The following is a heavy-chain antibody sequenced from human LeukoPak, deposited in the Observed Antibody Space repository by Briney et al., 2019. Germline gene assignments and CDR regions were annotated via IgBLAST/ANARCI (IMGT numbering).Heavy chain of an antibody. CDR1: GFTFSSYA. D-gene: IGHD1-26*01. CDR3: AKDSGSKWEPNS. CDR2: ISGSGGST. V-gene: IGHV3-23*01. Sequence: LTGGSLRLSCAASGFTFSSYAMSWVRQAPGKGLEWVSAISGSGGSTYYADSVKGRFTISRDNSKNTLYLQMNSLRAEDTAVYYCAKDSGSKWEPNSWGQGTLVTVSS. J-gene: IGHJ4*02.